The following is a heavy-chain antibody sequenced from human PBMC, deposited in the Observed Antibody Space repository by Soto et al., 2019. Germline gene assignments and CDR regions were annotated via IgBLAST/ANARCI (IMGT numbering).Heavy chain of an antibody. J-gene: IGHJ5*02. CDR1: GGSFSGYY. CDR3: AREYYYGSGSYWFWFDP. V-gene: IGHV4-34*01. D-gene: IGHD3-10*01. CDR2: IKHSGST. Sequence: SETLSLTCAVYGGSFSGYYWSWIRQPPGKGLEWIGEIKHSGSTNYNPSLKSRVTISVDTSKNQFSLKLSSVTAADTAVYYCAREYYYGSGSYWFWFDPWGQGTLVTVSS.